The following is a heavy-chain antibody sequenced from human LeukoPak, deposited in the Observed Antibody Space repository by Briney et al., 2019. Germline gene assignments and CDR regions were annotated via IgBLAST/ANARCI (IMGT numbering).Heavy chain of an antibody. CDR1: GGSFSGYY. CDR3: ARAGNRYSSSWYPGDY. CDR2: INHSGST. J-gene: IGHJ4*02. V-gene: IGHV4-34*01. Sequence: PSETLSLTCAVYGGSFSGYYWSWIRQPPGKGLEWIGEINHSGSTNYNPSLKSRVTISVDTSKNQFSLKLSSVTAADTVVYYCARAGNRYSSSWYPGDYWGQGTLVTVSS. D-gene: IGHD6-13*01.